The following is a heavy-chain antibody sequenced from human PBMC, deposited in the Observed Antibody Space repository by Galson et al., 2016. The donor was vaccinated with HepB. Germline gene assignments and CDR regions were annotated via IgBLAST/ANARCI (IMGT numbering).Heavy chain of an antibody. CDR2: ISYSGST. Sequence: TLSLTCTVSGGSISSDGYYWSWIRQHPGKGLEWIGYISYSGSTYYNPSLKSRLTISVDTSKNQFSLKLNSVTAADTAVYYCARAYYRSNIVVVTGWFDPWGQGTLVTVSS. J-gene: IGHJ5*02. V-gene: IGHV4-31*03. D-gene: IGHD2-21*02. CDR1: GGSISSDGYY. CDR3: ARAYYRSNIVVVTGWFDP.